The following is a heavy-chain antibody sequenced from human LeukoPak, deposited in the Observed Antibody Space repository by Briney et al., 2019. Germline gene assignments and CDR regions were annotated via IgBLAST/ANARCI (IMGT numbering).Heavy chain of an antibody. V-gene: IGHV1-69*05. CDR1: GGTFSSYA. D-gene: IGHD6-19*01. CDR2: IIPIFGTA. Sequence: GASVKVSCKASGGTFSSYAISWVRHAPGQGLEWMGGIIPIFGTANYAQKFQGRVTITTDESTSTAYMELSSLRSEDTAVYYCARGYSSGWYYYYMDVWGKGTTVTVSS. J-gene: IGHJ6*03. CDR3: ARGYSSGWYYYYMDV.